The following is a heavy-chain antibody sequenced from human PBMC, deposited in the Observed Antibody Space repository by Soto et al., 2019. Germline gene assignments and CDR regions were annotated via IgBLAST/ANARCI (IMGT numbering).Heavy chain of an antibody. CDR1: SASIISEQR. CDR3: ARRFGWYAIDQ. V-gene: IGHV4-4*02. CDR2: IHHSWST. D-gene: IGHD6-19*01. J-gene: IGHJ4*02. Sequence: QMQLQESGPGLVKPSETLSLTCAVSSASIISEQRWSWVRQPPGKGLEWIGEIHHSWSTNNNPSLGSRVPMSVDKSKNQFSLNLNSVTAADTAVYYCARRFGWYAIDQWGQGTLVIVSS.